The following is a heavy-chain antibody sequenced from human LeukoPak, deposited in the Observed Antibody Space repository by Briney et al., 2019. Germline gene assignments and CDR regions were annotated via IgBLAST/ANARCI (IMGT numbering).Heavy chain of an antibody. J-gene: IGHJ4*02. D-gene: IGHD6-13*01. Sequence: GGSLRLSCAVSGFTLSDHYIDWVRQAPGKGLEWVAIIWYDGSNKYYADFVKGRFTTSRDNSKNTLYLQMNSLRADDTAVYYCARVSGYSGTWYVDYWGQGTLVTVSS. V-gene: IGHV3-33*08. CDR3: ARVSGYSGTWYVDY. CDR2: IWYDGSNK. CDR1: GFTLSDHY.